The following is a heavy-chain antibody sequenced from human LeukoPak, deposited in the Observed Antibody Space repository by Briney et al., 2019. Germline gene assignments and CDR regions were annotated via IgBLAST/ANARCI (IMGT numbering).Heavy chain of an antibody. V-gene: IGHV4-4*07. CDR2: IYTSGST. J-gene: IGHJ5*02. D-gene: IGHD6-13*01. Sequence: SETLSLTCTVSGGSISSHYWSWIRQPAGKGLEWIGRIYTSGSTNYNPSLKSRVTMSVDTSKNQFSLKLSSVTAADTAVYYCARDVEQQLVRMGWFDPWGQGTLVTVSS. CDR3: ARDVEQQLVRMGWFDP. CDR1: GGSISSHY.